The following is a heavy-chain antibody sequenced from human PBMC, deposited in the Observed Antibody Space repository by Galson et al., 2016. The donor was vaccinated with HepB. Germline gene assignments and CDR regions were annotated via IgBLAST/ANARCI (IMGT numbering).Heavy chain of an antibody. J-gene: IGHJ4*02. CDR2: ISYDRSNK. Sequence: SLRLSCAASGFTVSNNYMGWVRQAPGKGLEWVAVISYDRSNKNYAASVKGRFTIPRDNSKNTLYLEMTSLREEDTAVYYCAKDYSGYYFDGTGYYNAFDYWGQGALVTVSS. V-gene: IGHV3-30*18. CDR3: AKDYSGYYFDGTGYYNAFDY. CDR1: GFTVSNNY. D-gene: IGHD3-22*01.